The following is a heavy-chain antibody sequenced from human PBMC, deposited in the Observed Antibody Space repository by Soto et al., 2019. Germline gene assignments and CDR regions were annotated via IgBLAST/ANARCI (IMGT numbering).Heavy chain of an antibody. V-gene: IGHV1-69*02. CDR3: ASGYRSTDY. Sequence: QVQLVQSGAEVKKPGSSVKVSCKASGGTFSSYTISWGRQAPGQGLEWMGRILPILGIANYAQKFQGRVTITADKSTRTAYMELSRLRSEDTAVYYWASGYRSTDYWGQGTLVTVSS. CDR1: GGTFSSYT. J-gene: IGHJ4*02. CDR2: ILPILGIA. D-gene: IGHD5-18*01.